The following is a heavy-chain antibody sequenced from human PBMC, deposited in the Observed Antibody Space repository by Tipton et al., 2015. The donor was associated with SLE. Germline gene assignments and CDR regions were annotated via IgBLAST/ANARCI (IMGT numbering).Heavy chain of an antibody. J-gene: IGHJ4*02. V-gene: IGHV4-59*11. CDR2: IYYSGSA. D-gene: IGHD4-17*01. CDR3: ARATATVTTKYFDY. Sequence: TLSLTCTVSGGSISSHYWSWIRQPPGKGLEWIGYIYYSGSANYNPSLKSRVTISVDTSKNQFSLKLSSVTAVDTAVYYCARATATVTTKYFDYWGQGTLVTVSS. CDR1: GGSISSHY.